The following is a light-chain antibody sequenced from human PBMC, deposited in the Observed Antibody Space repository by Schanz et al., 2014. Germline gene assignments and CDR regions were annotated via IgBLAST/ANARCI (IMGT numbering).Light chain of an antibody. CDR2: DVS. CDR1: SSDIGGYIF. CDR3: SSYTSSDNLV. J-gene: IGLJ3*02. V-gene: IGLV2-14*03. Sequence: QSVLTQPPSASGSPGQSVTISCTGTSSDIGGYIFVSWYQQHPGKAPKLMIYDVSNRPSGVSNRFSGSKSGNTASLTISGLQPEDEADYYCSSYTSSDNLVFGGGTKLTVL.